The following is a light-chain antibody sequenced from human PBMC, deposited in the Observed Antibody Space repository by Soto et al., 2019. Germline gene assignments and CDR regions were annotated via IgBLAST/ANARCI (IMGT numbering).Light chain of an antibody. J-gene: IGKJ2*02. CDR3: QQYSSYSRT. CDR2: DAS. CDR1: QSTSSY. V-gene: IGKV1-5*01. Sequence: DIQMTQSPSSLSASVGDRVTITCRASQSTSSYLNWYQQKPGKAPKVLIYDASSLESGVPSRFSGSGSGTEFTLTINSLQADDFATYYCQQYSSYSRTFGQGTKVDIK.